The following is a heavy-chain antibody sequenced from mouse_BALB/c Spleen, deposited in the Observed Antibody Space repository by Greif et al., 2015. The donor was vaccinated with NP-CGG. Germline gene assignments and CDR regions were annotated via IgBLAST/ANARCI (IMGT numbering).Heavy chain of an antibody. D-gene: IGHD3-1*01. V-gene: IGHV1-77*01. J-gene: IGHJ3*01. CDR3: ARGARATAY. CDR1: RYTFTDYV. Sequence: QVQLQQSGPELVKPGASVKMSCKAPRYTFTDYVISWVKQRTGQGLEWIGEIYPGSGSTYYNEKFKGKATLTADKSSNTAYMQLSSLTSEDSAVYFCARGARATAYWGQGTLVTVSA. CDR2: IYPGSGST.